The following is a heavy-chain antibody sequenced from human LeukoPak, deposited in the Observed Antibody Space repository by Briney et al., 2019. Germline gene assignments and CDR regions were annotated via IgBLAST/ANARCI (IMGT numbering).Heavy chain of an antibody. J-gene: IGHJ4*02. CDR3: ARSTTINSVDY. V-gene: IGHV3-48*03. CDR2: ISRTGSTI. Sequence: GGSLRLSCAASEFTFSSYEMNWVRQAPGKGLEWVSYISRTGSTIYYADSVKGRFTISRDNAKNSLYLQMNSLRAEDTAVYYCARSTTINSVDYWGQGTLVTVSS. D-gene: IGHD1-26*01. CDR1: EFTFSSYE.